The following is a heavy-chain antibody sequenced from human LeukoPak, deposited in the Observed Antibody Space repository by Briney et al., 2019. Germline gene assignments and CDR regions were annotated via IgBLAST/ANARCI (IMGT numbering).Heavy chain of an antibody. CDR1: GGTFSSYA. V-gene: IGHV1-69*13. CDR2: IIPIFGAP. CDR3: ARVSLYSSSWYGDY. D-gene: IGHD6-13*01. J-gene: IGHJ4*02. Sequence: ASVKVSCKASGGTFSSYAISWVRQAPGQGLEWMGGIIPIFGAPNYAQKFQGRVTITADESTSTAYMELRSLRSDDTAVYYCARVSLYSSSWYGDYWGQGTLVTVSS.